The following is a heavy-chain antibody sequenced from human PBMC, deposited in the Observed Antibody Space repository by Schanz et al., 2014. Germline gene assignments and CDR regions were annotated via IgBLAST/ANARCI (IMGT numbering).Heavy chain of an antibody. Sequence: QVQLVESGGGVVQFGRSLRLSCVASGFTFSSYGMHWVRQAPGKGLEWVAVIWYDENNKYYADSVKGRFTMSRDNSKNTLYLQMNSLGAEDTAVYYCARDGDRFYHNYYMDVWGQGTTVIVSS. CDR2: IWYDENNK. D-gene: IGHD4-17*01. CDR3: ARDGDRFYHNYYMDV. J-gene: IGHJ6*03. CDR1: GFTFSSYG. V-gene: IGHV3-33*01.